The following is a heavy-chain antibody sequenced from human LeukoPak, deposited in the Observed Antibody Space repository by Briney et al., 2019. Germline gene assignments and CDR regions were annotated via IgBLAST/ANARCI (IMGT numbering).Heavy chain of an antibody. CDR3: ARTGSVGYVLFY. D-gene: IGHD5-12*01. J-gene: IGHJ4*02. CDR1: GDSISSHNW. CDR2: IYHSGST. V-gene: IGHV4-4*02. Sequence: SGPLSLTCAVSGDSISSHNWWSWVRQPPGKGLEWIGEIYHSGSTNYNPPLKSRVTISVDESKNELSLKLTSVTAADTAIYYCARTGSVGYVLFYWGQGTLVTVSS.